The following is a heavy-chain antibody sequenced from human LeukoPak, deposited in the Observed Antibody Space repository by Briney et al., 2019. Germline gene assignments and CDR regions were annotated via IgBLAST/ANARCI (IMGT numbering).Heavy chain of an antibody. J-gene: IGHJ4*02. D-gene: IGHD2-2*01. CDR2: ISGSGGST. V-gene: IGHV3-23*01. CDR3: AKRYCSSTSCSFFDY. CDR1: GFTFSSYA. Sequence: GGSLRLSCAASGFTFSSYAMHWVRQAPGKGLEWVSAISGSGGSTYYADSVKGRFTISRDNSKNTLYLQMNSLRAEDTAVYHCAKRYCSSTSCSFFDYWGQGTLVTVSS.